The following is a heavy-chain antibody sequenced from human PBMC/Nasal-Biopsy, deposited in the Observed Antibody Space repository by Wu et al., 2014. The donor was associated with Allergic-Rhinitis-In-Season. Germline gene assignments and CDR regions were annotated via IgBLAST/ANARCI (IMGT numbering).Heavy chain of an antibody. Sequence: LRLSCAASGFTFSTHWMHWVRQTPGKGLVWVSRIDNDGSVTVYADSVKGRFTISRDNAKNTLYLQMNSLRVDDTAVYYCARVKVVAGQGRYFDYWGQGTLVSVSS. CDR3: ARVKVVAGQGRYFDY. J-gene: IGHJ4*02. CDR1: GFTFSTHW. V-gene: IGHV3-74*01. D-gene: IGHD3-22*01. CDR2: IDNDGSVT.